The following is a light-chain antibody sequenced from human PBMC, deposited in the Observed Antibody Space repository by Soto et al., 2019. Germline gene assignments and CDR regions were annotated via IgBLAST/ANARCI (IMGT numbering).Light chain of an antibody. CDR1: QSVGTN. Sequence: IVITQSPATLSVSPGERATLSCRASQSVGTNLAWYQQKPGQAPRLLIYGASTRATGIPARFSGSGSGTEFTLTISSLQSVDFAVYYCQQYNNWPTWTFGQGTKVEIK. CDR3: QQYNNWPTWT. J-gene: IGKJ1*01. CDR2: GAS. V-gene: IGKV3-15*01.